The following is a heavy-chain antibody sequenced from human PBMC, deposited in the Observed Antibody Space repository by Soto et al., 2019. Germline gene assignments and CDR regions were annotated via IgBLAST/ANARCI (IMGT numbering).Heavy chain of an antibody. J-gene: IGHJ4*02. Sequence: GASVKVSCKASGFTFTSSAMQWVRQARGQRLEWIGWIVVGSGNTNYAQKLQGRVTMTTDTSTSTAYMELRSLRSDDTAVYYCAREPNYFDYWGQGTLVTVSS. V-gene: IGHV1-58*02. CDR2: IVVGSGNT. CDR1: GFTFTSSA. CDR3: AREPNYFDY.